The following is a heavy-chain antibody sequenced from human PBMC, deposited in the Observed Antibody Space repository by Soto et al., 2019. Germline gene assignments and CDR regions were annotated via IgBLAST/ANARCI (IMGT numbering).Heavy chain of an antibody. J-gene: IGHJ6*02. V-gene: IGHV4-59*01. CDR2: IYYSGST. Sequence: SETLSLTCTVSGGSISSYYWSWIRQPPGKGLEWIGYIYYSGSTNYNPSPKSRVTISVDTSKNQFSLKLSSVTAADTAVYYCARDLQLGGYYYYGMDVWGQGTTVTVSS. CDR1: GGSISSYY. D-gene: IGHD5-18*01. CDR3: ARDLQLGGYYYYGMDV.